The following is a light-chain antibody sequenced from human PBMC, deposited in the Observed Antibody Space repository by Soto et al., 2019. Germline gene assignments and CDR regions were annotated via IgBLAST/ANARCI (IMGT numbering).Light chain of an antibody. CDR3: SSYTSSSTPYV. CDR1: SSDVGGYNY. Sequence: QSALTQPASVSGSPGQSITISCTGTSSDVGGYNYVSWYQQHPGKAPKLIIYDVSDRPSGVSNRFSGSKSGNTASLTISGLQAEDEAVYFCSSYTSSSTPYVFGTGTKVTVL. V-gene: IGLV2-14*01. CDR2: DVS. J-gene: IGLJ1*01.